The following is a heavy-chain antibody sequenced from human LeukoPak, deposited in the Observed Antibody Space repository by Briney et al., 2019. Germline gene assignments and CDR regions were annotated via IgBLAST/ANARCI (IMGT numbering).Heavy chain of an antibody. V-gene: IGHV4-34*01. J-gene: IGHJ5*02. CDR2: INHSGST. Sequence: SETLSLTCAVYGGSFSGYYWSWIRQPPGKGLEWIGEINHSGSTNYNPSLKSRVTISVDTSKNQFSLKLSSVTAADTAMYYCARGRGGAGRSTMVRGVIKNWFDPWGQGTLVTVSS. D-gene: IGHD3-10*01. CDR3: ARGRGGAGRSTMVRGVIKNWFDP. CDR1: GGSFSGYY.